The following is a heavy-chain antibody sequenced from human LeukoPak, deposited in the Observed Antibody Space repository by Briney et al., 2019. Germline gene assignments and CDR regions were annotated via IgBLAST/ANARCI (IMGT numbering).Heavy chain of an antibody. CDR1: GGSFSGYY. D-gene: IGHD6-19*01. CDR3: ARGRSSGWYSPPLDY. V-gene: IGHV4-34*01. J-gene: IGHJ4*02. CDR2: INYSGST. Sequence: SETLSLTXAVYGGSFSGYYWSWIRQPPGKGLEWIGEINYSGSTNYNPSLKSRVTISVDTSKNQFSLKLSSVTAADTAVYYCARGRSSGWYSPPLDYWGQGTLVTVSS.